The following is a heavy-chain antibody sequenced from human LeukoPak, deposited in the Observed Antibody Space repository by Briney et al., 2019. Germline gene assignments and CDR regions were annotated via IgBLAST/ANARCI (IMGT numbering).Heavy chain of an antibody. CDR2: INHSGST. V-gene: IGHV4-34*01. CDR3: ARGSDGSGPHPGY. CDR1: GGSFSGYY. J-gene: IGHJ4*02. D-gene: IGHD3-10*01. Sequence: SETLSLTCAVYGGSFSGYYWSWIRQPPGKGLEWIGEINHSGSTNYNPSLKSRVTISVDTSKNQFSLKLSSVTAADTAVYYCARGSDGSGPHPGYWGQGTLVTVSS.